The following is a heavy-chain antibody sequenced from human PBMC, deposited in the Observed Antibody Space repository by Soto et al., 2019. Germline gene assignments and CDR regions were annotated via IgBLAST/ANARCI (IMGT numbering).Heavy chain of an antibody. Sequence: GASVKVSCKASGYTFINYNIFWVRQAPGQGLEWMGWISTSNGDTNYAQNFQGRVTMTTDTSTSTAYVELRSLRYDDTAVYYCARDITGATGDYWGHGTLVTVSS. V-gene: IGHV1-18*01. D-gene: IGHD1-26*01. CDR3: ARDITGATGDY. J-gene: IGHJ4*01. CDR2: ISTSNGDT. CDR1: GYTFINYN.